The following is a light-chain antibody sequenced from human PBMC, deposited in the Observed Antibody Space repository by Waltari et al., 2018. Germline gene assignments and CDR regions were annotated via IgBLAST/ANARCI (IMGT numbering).Light chain of an antibody. V-gene: IGLV1-40*01. CDR2: GNS. CDR3: QSYDSSLSGYVV. Sequence: QSVLTQPPPVSGAPGQRIPISCTGGSPTIGAGYAVHRYQQLPGPAPKLLIYGNSNRPSGVPDRFSGSKSGTSASLAITGLQAEDEADYYCQSYDSSLSGYVVFGGGTKLTVL. CDR1: SPTIGAGYA. J-gene: IGLJ2*01.